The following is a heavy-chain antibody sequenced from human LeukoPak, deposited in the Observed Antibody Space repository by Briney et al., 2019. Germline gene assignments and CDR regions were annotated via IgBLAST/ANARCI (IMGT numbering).Heavy chain of an antibody. CDR1: GFTFDDYA. CDR2: ISWNSGSI. V-gene: IGHV3-9*01. CDR3: AKDIGYGDYVGYFDY. D-gene: IGHD4-17*01. J-gene: IGHJ4*02. Sequence: ALRLSCAASGFTFDDYAMHWVRQAPGKGLEWVSGISWNSGSIGYADSVKGRFTISRDNAKNSLYLQMNSLRAEDTALYYCAKDIGYGDYVGYFDYWGQGTLVTVSS.